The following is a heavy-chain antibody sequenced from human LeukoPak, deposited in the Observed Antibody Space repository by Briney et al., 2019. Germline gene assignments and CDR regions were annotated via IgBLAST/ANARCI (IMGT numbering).Heavy chain of an antibody. CDR1: GFTVSSNY. Sequence: GGSLRLSCAASGFTVSSNYMSWVRRAPGKGLEWVSLIYSDGSTSYADSVKGRFTISRDNSKNTLYLQMNSLRAEDTAVYYCARGGGFSYGLAYWGQGILVTVSS. CDR3: ARGGGFSYGLAY. V-gene: IGHV3-53*01. CDR2: IYSDGST. D-gene: IGHD5-18*01. J-gene: IGHJ4*02.